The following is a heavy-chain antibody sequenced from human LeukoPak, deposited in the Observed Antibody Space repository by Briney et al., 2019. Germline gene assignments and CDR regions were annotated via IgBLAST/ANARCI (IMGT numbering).Heavy chain of an antibody. CDR2: IYYSGST. CDR3: ARVGSSGYHYDY. CDR1: GGSISSYY. Sequence: PSENLSLTCTVSGGSISSYYWSWIRQPPGKGLEWIGYIYYSGSTNYNPSLKSRVTISVDTSKNQFSLKLSSVTAVDTAVYYCARVGSSGYHYDYWGQGTLVTVSS. J-gene: IGHJ4*02. V-gene: IGHV4-59*01. D-gene: IGHD3-22*01.